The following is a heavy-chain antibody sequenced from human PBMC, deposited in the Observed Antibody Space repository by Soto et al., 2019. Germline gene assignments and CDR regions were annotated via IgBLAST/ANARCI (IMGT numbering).Heavy chain of an antibody. Sequence: QVQLQESGPGLVKPSQTLSLTCTVSGGSISSGGYYWSWIRQHPGKGLEWIGHILYSGSTSYNPSLKCRVTMSADTSKNQLSVKLSSVTAADTAVYYCARGGWSDNWFDPWGQGILVTVSS. CDR3: ARGGWSDNWFDP. V-gene: IGHV4-31*03. D-gene: IGHD6-19*01. CDR2: ILYSGST. J-gene: IGHJ5*02. CDR1: GGSISSGGYY.